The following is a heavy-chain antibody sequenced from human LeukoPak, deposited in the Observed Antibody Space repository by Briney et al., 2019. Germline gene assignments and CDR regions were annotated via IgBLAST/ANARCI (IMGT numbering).Heavy chain of an antibody. CDR1: GFTFSSYH. D-gene: IGHD3-9*01. Sequence: GGSLRLSRAASGFTFSSYHRNWVRQAPGKGLEWISYIHSTSSTIRYADSVKGRFTISRDNAKNSLYLQMNSLRAEDTAVYYCARVVQDVTGADFWGQGTLVTVSS. V-gene: IGHV3-48*01. J-gene: IGHJ4*02. CDR2: IHSTSSTI. CDR3: ARVVQDVTGADF.